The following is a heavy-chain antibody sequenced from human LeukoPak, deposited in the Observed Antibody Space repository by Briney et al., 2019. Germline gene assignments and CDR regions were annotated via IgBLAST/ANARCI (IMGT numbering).Heavy chain of an antibody. V-gene: IGHV3-33*01. J-gene: IGHJ5*02. Sequence: GRSLRLSCAASGFTFSSYGMHWVRQAPGKGLEWVAVIWYDGSNKYYADSVKGRFTISRDNSKNTLYLQMNSLRAEDTAVYYCSRDLTSDFGGDLDPWGQGTLVTVSS. D-gene: IGHD3-10*01. CDR3: SRDLTSDFGGDLDP. CDR2: IWYDGSNK. CDR1: GFTFSSYG.